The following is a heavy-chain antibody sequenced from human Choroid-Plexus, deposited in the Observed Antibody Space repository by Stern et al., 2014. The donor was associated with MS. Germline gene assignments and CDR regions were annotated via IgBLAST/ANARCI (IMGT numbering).Heavy chain of an antibody. D-gene: IGHD2/OR15-2a*01. CDR1: GSTLGSCA. CDR3: AKDRQYLTYFFDH. J-gene: IGHJ5*02. Sequence: VQLEESGGGVVQPGGPLGLPCVASGSTLGSCAMPWVRQAPGRGLEWGAGVSYDGSNKYYADSVKGRFTISRDNSQNTLYMQMSSLRPEDTAVYYCAKDRQYLTYFFDHWGQGSLVTVSS. CDR2: VSYDGSNK. V-gene: IGHV3-30*18.